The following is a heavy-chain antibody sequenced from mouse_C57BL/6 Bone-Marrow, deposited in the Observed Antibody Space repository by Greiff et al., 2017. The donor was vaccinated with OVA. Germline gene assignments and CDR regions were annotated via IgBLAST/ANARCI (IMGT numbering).Heavy chain of an antibody. V-gene: IGHV1-52*01. J-gene: IGHJ2*01. CDR2: IDPSDSET. CDR1: GYTFTSYW. Sequence: QVQLQQPGAELVRPGSSVKLSCKASGYTFTSYWMHWVKQRPIQGLEWIGNIDPSDSETHYNQKFKDKATLTVDKSSSTAYMQLSSLTSEDSAVYYCARRGKGGDYFDYWGQGTTLTVSS. D-gene: IGHD1-1*01. CDR3: ARRGKGGDYFDY.